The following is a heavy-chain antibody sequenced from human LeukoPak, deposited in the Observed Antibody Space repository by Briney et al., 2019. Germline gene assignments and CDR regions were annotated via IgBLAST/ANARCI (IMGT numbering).Heavy chain of an antibody. CDR3: AREYFDWLFALDY. CDR2: ISSSSRYT. CDR1: GFTFSDYY. Sequence: GRSLRLSCAASGFTFSDYYMSWIRQAPGKGLEWVSYISSSSRYTNYADSLKGRFTISRDSAKNSLYLQMNSLRAEDTAVYYCAREYFDWLFALDYWGQGTLVTVSS. J-gene: IGHJ4*02. V-gene: IGHV3-11*06. D-gene: IGHD3-9*01.